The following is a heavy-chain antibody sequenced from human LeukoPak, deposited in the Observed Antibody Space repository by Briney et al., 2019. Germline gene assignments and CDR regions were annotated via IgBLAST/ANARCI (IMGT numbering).Heavy chain of an antibody. CDR1: DGSISSSSYY. Sequence: SETLSLTCTVSDGSISSSSYYWGWIRQPPGKGLEWIGSIYYSGSTYYSPSPKSRVAISVDTSKNQFSLKLSSVTAADTAVYYCARTWYYDFWTGPRGFDNWGQGTLVTVSS. CDR3: ARTWYYDFWTGPRGFDN. D-gene: IGHD3-3*01. J-gene: IGHJ4*02. CDR2: IYYSGST. V-gene: IGHV4-39*07.